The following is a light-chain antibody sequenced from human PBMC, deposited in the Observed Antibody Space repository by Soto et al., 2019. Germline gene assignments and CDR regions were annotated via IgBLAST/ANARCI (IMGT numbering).Light chain of an antibody. CDR3: QQYNKWPWT. V-gene: IGKV1-5*01. Sequence: DRQITPSNSTLSTSVGDRVPINFRASQSISSWLAWYQQKPGKPHKLMIYDASSLERGVQSRFSGSGSGTEFTLTISSLQSEDFAVYYCQQYNKWPWTCGKGTK. J-gene: IGKJ1*01. CDR2: DAS. CDR1: QSISSW.